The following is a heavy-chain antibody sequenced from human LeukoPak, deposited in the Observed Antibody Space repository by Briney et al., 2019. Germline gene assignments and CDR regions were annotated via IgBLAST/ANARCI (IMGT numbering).Heavy chain of an antibody. V-gene: IGHV3-7*01. J-gene: IGHJ4*02. Sequence: GGSLRLSCAASGFTFSSYWMSWVRQAPGKGLEWVANIKQDGSETDYVDSVEGRFTVSRDNAKNSLYLHMNSLRAEDTAVYYCARRGSSWYDSTRMYYFDYWGQGTLVTVSS. CDR1: GFTFSSYW. D-gene: IGHD6-13*01. CDR2: IKQDGSET. CDR3: ARRGSSWYDSTRMYYFDY.